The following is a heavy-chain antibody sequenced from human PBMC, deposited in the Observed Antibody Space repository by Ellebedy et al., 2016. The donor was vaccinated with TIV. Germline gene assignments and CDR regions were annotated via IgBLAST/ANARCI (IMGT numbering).Heavy chain of an antibody. J-gene: IGHJ4*02. CDR1: GFTFSSYA. D-gene: IGHD3-9*01. V-gene: IGHV3-30*01. Sequence: GESLKISCAASGFTFSSYALHWVRQAPGKGLEWVAVISFDGSNEHYADSLRGRFTISRDNSNNTLYLQMNSLRVEDTAVYYCARNSHFDWSLYLDYWGQGTLVTVSS. CDR2: ISFDGSNE. CDR3: ARNSHFDWSLYLDY.